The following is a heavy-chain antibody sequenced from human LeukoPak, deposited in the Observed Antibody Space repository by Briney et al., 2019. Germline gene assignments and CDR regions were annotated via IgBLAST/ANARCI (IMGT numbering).Heavy chain of an antibody. J-gene: IGHJ4*02. Sequence: KPSETLSLTCTVSGGSISSYYWSWIRQPPGKGLEWIEYIYYSGSTNYNPSLKSRVTISVDTSKNQFSLKLSSVTAADTAVYYCARVGSSSSPEFDYWGQGTLVTVSS. CDR1: GGSISSYY. CDR3: ARVGSSSSPEFDY. D-gene: IGHD6-6*01. V-gene: IGHV4-59*01. CDR2: IYYSGST.